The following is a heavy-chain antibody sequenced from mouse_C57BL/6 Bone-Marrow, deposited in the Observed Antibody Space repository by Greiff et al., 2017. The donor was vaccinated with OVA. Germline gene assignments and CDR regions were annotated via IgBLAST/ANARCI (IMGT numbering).Heavy chain of an antibody. CDR2: ISNLAYSI. D-gene: IGHD2-3*01. J-gene: IGHJ3*01. V-gene: IGHV5-15*01. CDR3: ASPLYDGYYGIFAY. Sequence: EVKLMEPGGGLVQPGGSLKLSCEASGFTFSDYGMAWVRQAPRKGPEWVAFISNLAYSIYYADTVTGRFTISRENAKNNLYLEMSSLRSEDTAMYYCASPLYDGYYGIFAYWGQGTLVTVSA. CDR1: GFTFSDYG.